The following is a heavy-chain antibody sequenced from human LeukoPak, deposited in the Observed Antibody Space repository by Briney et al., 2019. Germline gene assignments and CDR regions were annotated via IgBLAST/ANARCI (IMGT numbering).Heavy chain of an antibody. CDR3: ARQGSSWSHFVY. CDR1: GYTFTTYW. J-gene: IGHJ4*02. V-gene: IGHV5-51*01. Sequence: GESLKISCKGSGYTFTTYWIGWVRQIPGKGLEWRGIIYPGDSDTRYSPSFQGQVTISADRSISTAYLQWSSLKASDTAMYYCARQGSSWSHFVYWGQGTLVTVSS. D-gene: IGHD6-13*01. CDR2: IYPGDSDT.